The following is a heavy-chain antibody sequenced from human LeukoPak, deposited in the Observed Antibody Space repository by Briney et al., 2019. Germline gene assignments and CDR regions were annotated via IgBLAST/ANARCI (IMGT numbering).Heavy chain of an antibody. D-gene: IGHD6-6*01. CDR2: MNPNSGNT. Sequence: GASVKVSCKASGYTFTSYDINWVRQATGQGLEWMGWMNPNSGNTGYAQKFQGRVTMTRNTSISTAYMELSSLRSEDTAVYYCARDQGSSSKYYYYGMDVWGQGTTVTVSS. CDR1: GYTFTSYD. CDR3: ARDQGSSSKYYYYGMDV. J-gene: IGHJ6*02. V-gene: IGHV1-8*01.